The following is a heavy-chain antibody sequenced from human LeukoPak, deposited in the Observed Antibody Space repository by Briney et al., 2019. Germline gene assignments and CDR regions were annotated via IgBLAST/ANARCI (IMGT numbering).Heavy chain of an antibody. Sequence: AGESLKISCKGSGFNFTTYWIGWVRQMPGKGLEWMGIIYPGDSDTRYSPSFQGQVTISADKSISTAYLQWSSLKASDTAMYYCGIPTYYDYVWEQGGAFDIWGQGTMVTVSS. D-gene: IGHD3-16*01. CDR2: IYPGDSDT. J-gene: IGHJ3*02. CDR1: GFNFTTYW. V-gene: IGHV5-51*01. CDR3: GIPTYYDYVWEQGGAFDI.